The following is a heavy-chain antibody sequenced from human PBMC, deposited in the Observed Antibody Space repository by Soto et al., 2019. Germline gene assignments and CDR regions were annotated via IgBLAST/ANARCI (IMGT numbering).Heavy chain of an antibody. J-gene: IGHJ4*02. D-gene: IGHD3-22*01. CDR3: ARALYYYDNSGLAY. CDR2: INIYSGDA. V-gene: IGHV1-18*01. Sequence: QVRLEQSGPEVKKSGASVKVSCKASGYTFTSYGISWVRQAPGQGLEWMGWINIYSGDANYAQSFQDRVTMTRKTSTNTDYMEMRTLRSDDTAVYYCARALYYYDNSGLAYWGQGTLVTVSS. CDR1: GYTFTSYG.